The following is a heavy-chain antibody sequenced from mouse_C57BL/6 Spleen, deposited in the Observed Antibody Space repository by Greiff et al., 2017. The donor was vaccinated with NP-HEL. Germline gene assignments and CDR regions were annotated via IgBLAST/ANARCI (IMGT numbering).Heavy chain of an antibody. CDR3: ARSYYGLYYAMDY. Sequence: QVQLQQSGAELVRPGTSVKMSCKASGYTFTNYWIGWAKQRPGHGLEWIGDIYPGGGSTNYNEKFKGKATLTADKSSSTAYMQFSSLTSEDSAIYYCARSYYGLYYAMDYWGQGTSVTVSS. CDR1: GYTFTNYW. J-gene: IGHJ4*01. V-gene: IGHV1-63*01. CDR2: IYPGGGST. D-gene: IGHD1-1*01.